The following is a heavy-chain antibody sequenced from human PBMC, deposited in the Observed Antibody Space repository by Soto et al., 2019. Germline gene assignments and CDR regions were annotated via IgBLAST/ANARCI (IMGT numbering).Heavy chain of an antibody. D-gene: IGHD6-6*01. CDR2: ISGSGGST. J-gene: IGHJ5*02. CDR1: GFTFSSYA. CDR3: AKFQFSSSSPWFDP. V-gene: IGHV3-23*01. Sequence: GGSLRLSCAASGFTFSSYAMGWVRQAPGKGLEWVSAISGSGGSTYYADSVKGRFTISRDNSKNTLYLQMNSLRAEDTAVYYCAKFQFSSSSPWFDPWGQGTLVTVSS.